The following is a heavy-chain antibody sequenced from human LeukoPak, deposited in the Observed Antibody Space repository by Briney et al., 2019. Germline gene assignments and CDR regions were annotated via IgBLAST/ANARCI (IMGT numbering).Heavy chain of an antibody. CDR1: GYTFTSYG. CDR2: ISAYNGNT. V-gene: IGHV1-18*01. J-gene: IGHJ6*03. Sequence: GASVKVSCKASGYTFTSYGISWVRQAPGQGLEWMGWISAYNGNTNYAQKLQGRATMTTDTSTSTAYMELRSLRSDDTAVYYCARDYSGSYSWYYYYYYMDVWGKGTTVTVSS. CDR3: ARDYSGSYSWYYYYYYMDV. D-gene: IGHD1-26*01.